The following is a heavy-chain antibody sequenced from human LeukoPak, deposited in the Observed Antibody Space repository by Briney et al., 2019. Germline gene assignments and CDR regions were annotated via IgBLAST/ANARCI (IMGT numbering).Heavy chain of an antibody. Sequence: PSETLSLTSTVSGGSISSYYWSWIRQPPGKGLEWIGYIYYSGSTNYNPSLKSRVTISVDTSKNQFSLKLSSVTAADKAVYYCASLLRRYDSSGYYPDWFDPWGQGTLVTVSS. D-gene: IGHD3-22*01. CDR3: ASLLRRYDSSGYYPDWFDP. J-gene: IGHJ5*02. V-gene: IGHV4-59*08. CDR1: GGSISSYY. CDR2: IYYSGST.